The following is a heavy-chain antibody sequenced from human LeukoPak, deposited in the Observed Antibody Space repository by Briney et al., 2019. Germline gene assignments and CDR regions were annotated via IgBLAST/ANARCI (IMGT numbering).Heavy chain of an antibody. CDR1: GFTFSSYA. V-gene: IGHV3-30*02. CDR3: ARDRHPWYLDL. Sequence: GGSLRLSCAASGFTFSSYAMSWVRQAPGKGLDWVAYIRSDGRDQYYADSVEGRFTISRDDSKNTLHLQLNSLSAEDTAVYYCARDRHPWYLDLWGRGTLVTVSS. CDR2: IRSDGRDQ. J-gene: IGHJ2*01.